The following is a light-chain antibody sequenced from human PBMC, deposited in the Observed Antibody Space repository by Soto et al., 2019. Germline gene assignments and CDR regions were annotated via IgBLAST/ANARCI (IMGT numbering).Light chain of an antibody. CDR2: DAS. CDR1: QSVSSY. CDR3: QQRSDWPLT. J-gene: IGKJ4*01. V-gene: IGKV3-11*01. Sequence: EIVLTQSPATLSLSPGERATLSCRASQSVSSYLAWYQQKPGQAPRLLIYDASNRATGIPARFSGSGSGTDFTLAISSLEPEDFALYYCQQRSDWPLTFGGGTKVDI.